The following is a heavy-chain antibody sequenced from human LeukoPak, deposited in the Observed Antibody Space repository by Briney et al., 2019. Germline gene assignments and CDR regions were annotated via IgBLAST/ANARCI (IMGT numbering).Heavy chain of an antibody. Sequence: GGSLRLSCSASGFSFSDYDMNWVRQAPGKGLEWVSAISGLSSHVYYGESVKGRFTISRDNAKNSLYLQLDSLGVEDTAVYYCGRAFPPLRTSSAGDLWGQGTLVTV. CDR3: GRAFPPLRTSSAGDL. V-gene: IGHV3-21*01. CDR1: GFSFSDYD. CDR2: ISGLSSHV. D-gene: IGHD3-16*01. J-gene: IGHJ1*01.